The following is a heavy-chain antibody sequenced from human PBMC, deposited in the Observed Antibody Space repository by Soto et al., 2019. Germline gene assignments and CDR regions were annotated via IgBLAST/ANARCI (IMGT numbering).Heavy chain of an antibody. CDR3: AKGRYDFWSPYYFDS. V-gene: IGHV3-9*01. CDR1: GLNFDDFA. J-gene: IGHJ4*02. D-gene: IGHD3-3*01. Sequence: SLILSCVGTGLNFDDFAMHWVRQAPGKGLEWVSGITWNSRVLAYADSVKGRFTISRDNARNSLYLQMDSLRDEDTALYYCAKGRYDFWSPYYFDSWGQGTLVSVSS. CDR2: ITWNSRVL.